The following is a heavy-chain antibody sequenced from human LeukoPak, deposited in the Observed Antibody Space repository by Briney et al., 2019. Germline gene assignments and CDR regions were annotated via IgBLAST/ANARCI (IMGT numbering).Heavy chain of an antibody. CDR1: GGSISSSSYY. D-gene: IGHD3-16*01. CDR3: ARRYESDAFDI. J-gene: IGHJ3*02. CDR2: IYYSGST. V-gene: IGHV4-39*07. Sequence: SETLSLTCTVSGGSISSSSYYWGWIRQPPGKGLEWIGSIYYSGSTYYNPSLKSRVTISVDTSKNQFSLKLSSVTAADTAVYYCARRYESDAFDIWGRGTMVTVPS.